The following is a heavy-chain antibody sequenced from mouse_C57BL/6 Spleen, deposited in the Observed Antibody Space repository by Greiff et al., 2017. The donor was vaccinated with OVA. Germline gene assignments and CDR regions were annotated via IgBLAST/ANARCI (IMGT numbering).Heavy chain of an antibody. D-gene: IGHD4-1*01. CDR2: INPNNGGT. J-gene: IGHJ3*01. CDR1: GYTFTDYY. CDR3: ARMELGFAY. V-gene: IGHV1-26*01. Sequence: EVQLQQSGPELVKPGASVKISCKASGYTFTDYYMNWVKQSHGKSLEWIGDINPNNGGTSYNQKFKGKATLTVDKSSSTAYMELRSLTSEDSAVYYCARMELGFAYWGQGTLVTVSA.